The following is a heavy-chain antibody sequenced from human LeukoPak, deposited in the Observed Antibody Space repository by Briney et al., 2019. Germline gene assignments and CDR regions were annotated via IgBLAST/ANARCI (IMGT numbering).Heavy chain of an antibody. CDR2: ISSSGSTI. J-gene: IGHJ4*02. CDR1: GFTFSSYE. Sequence: GGSLRLSCAASGFTFSSYEMNWVRQAPGKGLEWVSYISSSGSTIYYADSVKGRFTISRDNAKNSLYLQTNSLRADDMAVYYFALYCPLIISSLFDYWGQGTLVTVSS. CDR3: ALYCPLIISSLFDY. D-gene: IGHD2-15*01. V-gene: IGHV3-48*03.